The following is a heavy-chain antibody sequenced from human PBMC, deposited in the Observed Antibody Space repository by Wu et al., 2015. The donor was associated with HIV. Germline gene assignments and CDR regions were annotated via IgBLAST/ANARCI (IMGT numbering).Heavy chain of an antibody. CDR3: ARDLWNYDLLTGHPRNGAFDL. CDR2: FDPEDGET. D-gene: IGHD3-9*01. Sequence: QVQLVQSGAEVKKPGASVKVSCKVSGYTLTELSMHWVRQAPGKGLEWMGGFDPEDGETIYAQKFQGRVTMTEDTSTDTAYMELSSLRSEDTAVYYCARDLWNYDLLTGHPRNGAFDLWAEGPGSPSLQ. CDR1: GYTLTELS. V-gene: IGHV1-24*01. J-gene: IGHJ3*01.